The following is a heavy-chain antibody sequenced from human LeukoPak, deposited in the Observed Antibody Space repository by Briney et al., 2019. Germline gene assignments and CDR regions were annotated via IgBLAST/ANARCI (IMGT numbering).Heavy chain of an antibody. V-gene: IGHV3-11*01. CDR2: ITSGGRAI. D-gene: IGHD5-12*01. CDR3: ATDIVATSGDF. J-gene: IGHJ4*02. Sequence: PGGSLRLSCAASGFTFSDFYMSWIRQAPGKGLEWVSYITSGGRAIYYADFVQGRFTISRDNARNSLYLQMDGLRAEDTAVYYCATDIVATSGDFWGQGTLVTVSS. CDR1: GFTFSDFY.